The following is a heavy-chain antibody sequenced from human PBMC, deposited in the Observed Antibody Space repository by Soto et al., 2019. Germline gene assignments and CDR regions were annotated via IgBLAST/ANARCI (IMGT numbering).Heavy chain of an antibody. CDR2: IIPIFGTA. V-gene: IGHV1-69*01. CDR1: GGTFSSYA. CDR3: ASPVTIFGVVIIDYYYGMDV. Sequence: QVQLVQSGAEVKKPGSSVKVSCKASGGTFSSYAISWVRQAPGQGLEWRGGIIPIFGTANYAQKFQGRVTITADESTSTAYMELSSLRSEDTAVYYCASPVTIFGVVIIDYYYGMDVWGQGTTVTVSS. D-gene: IGHD3-3*01. J-gene: IGHJ6*02.